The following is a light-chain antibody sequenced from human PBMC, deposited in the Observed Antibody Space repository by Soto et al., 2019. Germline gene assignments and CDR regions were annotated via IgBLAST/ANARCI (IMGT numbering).Light chain of an antibody. Sequence: QSALTQPASVSGSPGQSITLSCTGTNNDVGGYESVSWYQQHAGRSPRLIIYDVSNRPSGVSGRFSGSKFGNTASLTISGLQAEDEADYYCSSYTSSSLYVFGTGTKLTVL. CDR1: NNDVGGYES. CDR3: SSYTSSSLYV. CDR2: DVS. V-gene: IGLV2-14*01. J-gene: IGLJ1*01.